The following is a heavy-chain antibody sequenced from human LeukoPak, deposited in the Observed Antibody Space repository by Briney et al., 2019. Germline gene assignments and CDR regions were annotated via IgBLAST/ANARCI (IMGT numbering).Heavy chain of an antibody. CDR2: ISSDGGNT. CDR1: AFTFSSSA. V-gene: IGHV3-23*01. Sequence: GGSLRLSCETSAFTFSSSAMSWVRQAPGKGLEWVSAISSDGGNTYYADSVKGRFTISRDNSRNTLYLQMSSLRAEDTAVYYCAREGAGTVNAFDIWGQGTMVTVSS. J-gene: IGHJ3*02. CDR3: AREGAGTVNAFDI. D-gene: IGHD6-19*01.